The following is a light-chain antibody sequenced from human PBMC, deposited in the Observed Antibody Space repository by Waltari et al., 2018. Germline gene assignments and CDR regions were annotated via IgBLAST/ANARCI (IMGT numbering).Light chain of an antibody. CDR2: ANN. Sequence: QSVLTQPPSVSAAPGQTVTISSSGSRSNIGTNYGSWYQQVPGTAPQLLIFANNKRPSEIPDRFSGSKSGTSAALAITGLQTGDEADYYCGTWDSSLTAAVVFGGGTRLTVL. J-gene: IGLJ2*01. CDR1: RSNIGTNY. CDR3: GTWDSSLTAAVV. V-gene: IGLV1-51*01.